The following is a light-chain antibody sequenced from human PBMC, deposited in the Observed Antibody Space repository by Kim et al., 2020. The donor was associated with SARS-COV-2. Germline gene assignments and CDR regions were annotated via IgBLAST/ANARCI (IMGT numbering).Light chain of an antibody. J-gene: IGLJ3*02. CDR2: GRN. Sequence: SSELTQDPVVSVALGQTVRITCQGDSLRSYYATWYQQKPRQAPVLVIFGRNNRPSGIPDRFSGSASGNTASLTISGTQAEDEAGFYCQSRDSGGRVMFGGGTQLSVL. CDR3: QSRDSGGRVM. CDR1: SLRSYY. V-gene: IGLV3-19*01.